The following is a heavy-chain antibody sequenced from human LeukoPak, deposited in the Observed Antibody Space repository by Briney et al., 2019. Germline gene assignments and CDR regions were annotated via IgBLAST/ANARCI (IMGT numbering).Heavy chain of an antibody. CDR3: ARGPPITVSPHCFDY. Sequence: ASVKVSCTASGYTFAAYYMHWVRQAPGQGLEWMGWINPNSGGTNYAQKFQGRVTMTRDTSISTAYMELSGLRADDTAVYYCARGPPITVSPHCFDYWGQGTLVTVSS. CDR2: INPNSGGT. J-gene: IGHJ4*02. V-gene: IGHV1-2*02. D-gene: IGHD6-19*01. CDR1: GYTFAAYY.